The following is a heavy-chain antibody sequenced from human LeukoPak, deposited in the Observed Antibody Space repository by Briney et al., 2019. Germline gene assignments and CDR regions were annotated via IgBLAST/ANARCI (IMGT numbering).Heavy chain of an antibody. CDR1: GASISSNNYY. CDR3: ARVGDGYNFDY. D-gene: IGHD5-24*01. J-gene: IGHJ4*02. V-gene: IGHV4-39*07. Sequence: SETLSLTCTVSGASISSNNYYWGWVRQPPGKGLEWIVNIYSSGNTYYNASLKSRVTIYIDTSKNQFSLNLSSVTAADAAVYYCARVGDGYNFDYRGQGTLVTVSS. CDR2: IYSSGNT.